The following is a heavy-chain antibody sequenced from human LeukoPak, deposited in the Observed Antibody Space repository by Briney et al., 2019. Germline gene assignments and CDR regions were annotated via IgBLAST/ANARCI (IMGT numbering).Heavy chain of an antibody. CDR2: INGDGSIT. V-gene: IGHV3-74*01. D-gene: IGHD7-27*01. Sequence: GGSLRLSCAASGFTFSSYWTYWVRQAPRKGLVWVSRINGDGSITSHADSVKGRFTISRDTAKNTVFLQMNSLRAEDTAVYYCARVGVSWGGFDIWGQGTMVTVSS. CDR1: GFTFSSYW. J-gene: IGHJ3*02. CDR3: ARVGVSWGGFDI.